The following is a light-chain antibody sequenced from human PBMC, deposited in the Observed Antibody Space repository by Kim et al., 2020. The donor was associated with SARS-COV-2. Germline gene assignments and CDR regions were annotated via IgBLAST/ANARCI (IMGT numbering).Light chain of an antibody. CDR1: PSISSY. V-gene: IGKV1-39*01. Sequence: VSLGERVTLACRTSPSISSYLNRYQEKPGEAPKLLIYAASSLQSGGPSRFSGSGSGTDFTLTISSLQTEDFATYYCQQSYSTPPHSFGQGTKLEI. CDR3: QQSYSTPPHS. J-gene: IGKJ2*01. CDR2: AAS.